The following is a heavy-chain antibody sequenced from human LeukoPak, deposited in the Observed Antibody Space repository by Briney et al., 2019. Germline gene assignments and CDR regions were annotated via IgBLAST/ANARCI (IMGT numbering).Heavy chain of an antibody. CDR3: SRDPTYYLRYGYFDY. CDR2: INNVGSHI. V-gene: IGHV3-21*01. D-gene: IGHD1-26*01. CDR1: GFTLSSSA. Sequence: GGSLRLSCAASGFTLSSSAMNWVRQAPGKGLEWVSSINNVGSHIYYAGSVKDRFTISRDNTKNSLYLQMNSLRAEDTAVYYCSRDPTYYLRYGYFDYWGQGALVTVSS. J-gene: IGHJ4*02.